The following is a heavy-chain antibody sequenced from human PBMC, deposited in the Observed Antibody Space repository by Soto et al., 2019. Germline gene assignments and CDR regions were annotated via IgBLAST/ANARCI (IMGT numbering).Heavy chain of an antibody. CDR3: ARGRPVVAATRTAYYYYYMDV. Sequence: SETLSLTCAVYGGSFSGYYWSWIRQPPGKGLEWIGEINHSGSTNYNPSLKSRVTISVGTSKNQFSLKLSSVTAADTAVYYCARGRPVVAATRTAYYYYYMDVWGKGTTVTVSS. D-gene: IGHD2-15*01. CDR1: GGSFSGYY. CDR2: INHSGST. V-gene: IGHV4-34*01. J-gene: IGHJ6*03.